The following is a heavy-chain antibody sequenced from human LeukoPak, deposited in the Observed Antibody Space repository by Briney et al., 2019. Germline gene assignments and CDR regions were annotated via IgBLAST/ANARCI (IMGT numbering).Heavy chain of an antibody. CDR1: GGSISSGDYY. J-gene: IGHJ4*02. V-gene: IGHV4-30-4*01. D-gene: IGHD3-10*01. CDR2: IYYSGST. CDR3: ARSTYGSGLLDY. Sequence: SQTLSLTCTVSGGSISSGDYYWSWIRQPPGKGLEWIGYIYYSGSTYYNPSLKSRVTISVDTSKNQFSLKLSPVTAADTAVYYCARSTYGSGLLDYWGQGTLVTVSS.